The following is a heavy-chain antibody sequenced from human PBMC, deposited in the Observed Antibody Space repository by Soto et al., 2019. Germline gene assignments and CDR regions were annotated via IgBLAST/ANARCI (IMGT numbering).Heavy chain of an antibody. D-gene: IGHD5-18*01. V-gene: IGHV4-31*03. J-gene: IGHJ4*02. Sequence: QVQLQESGPGLVKPSQTLSLSCTVSGGSISSAAYYWSWIRQHPGKGLEWIGYISHSGSTYYTPSLKSRVIISADTSKNQFSLNLTSVTATDTDVYYCAREYTYGSNLFDCWGQGALVTVSS. CDR2: ISHSGST. CDR3: AREYTYGSNLFDC. CDR1: GGSISSAAYY.